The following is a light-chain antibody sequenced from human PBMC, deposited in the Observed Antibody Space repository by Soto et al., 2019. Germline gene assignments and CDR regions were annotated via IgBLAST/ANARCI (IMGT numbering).Light chain of an antibody. V-gene: IGLV2-8*01. CDR3: SSYAGSNNYV. Sequence: QSVLTQPPSASGSPGQSVTISCTGTSSDVGGYDFVSWYQQHPGKAPKLMIHEVSKRPSEVPDRFSGSKSGNTASLTVSGLQAEDEADYYCSSYAGSNNYVFGTGTKVTVL. J-gene: IGLJ1*01. CDR1: SSDVGGYDF. CDR2: EVS.